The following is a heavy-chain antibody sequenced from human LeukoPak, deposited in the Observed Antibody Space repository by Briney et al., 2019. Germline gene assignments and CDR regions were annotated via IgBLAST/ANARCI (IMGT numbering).Heavy chain of an antibody. Sequence: GGSLRLSCAASGFTLNDYVMTWVRRAPGKGLEWVSVISGSGVSTYYADSVKGRFTISRDNAKNSLYLQMNSLRAEDTALYYCAKDIFTMVRGVVDYWGQGTLVTVSS. CDR2: ISGSGVST. CDR1: GFTLNDYV. V-gene: IGHV3-23*01. D-gene: IGHD3-10*01. CDR3: AKDIFTMVRGVVDY. J-gene: IGHJ4*02.